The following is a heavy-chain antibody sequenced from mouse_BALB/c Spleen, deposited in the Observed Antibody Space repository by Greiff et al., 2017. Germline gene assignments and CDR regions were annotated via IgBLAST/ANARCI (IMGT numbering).Heavy chain of an antibody. J-gene: IGHJ4*01. CDR1: GFTFNTYA. CDR2: IRSKSNNYAT. V-gene: IGHV10-1*02. D-gene: IGHD1-2*01. Sequence: EVKLMESGGGLVQPKGSLKLSCAASGFTFNTYAMNWVRQAPGKGLEWVARIRSKSNNYATYYADSVKDRFTISRDDSQSMLYLQMNNLKTEDTAMYYCVRHRDYYGYDYAMDYWGQGTSVTVSS. CDR3: VRHRDYYGYDYAMDY.